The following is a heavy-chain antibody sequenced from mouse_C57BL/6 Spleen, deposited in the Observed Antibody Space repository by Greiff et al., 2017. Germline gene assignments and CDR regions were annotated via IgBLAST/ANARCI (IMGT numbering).Heavy chain of an antibody. CDR1: GYTFTSYW. CDR3: ARAYYYGSSWEYYFDY. J-gene: IGHJ2*01. D-gene: IGHD1-1*01. CDR2: IYPGSGST. Sequence: QVQLQQPGAELVKPGASVKMSCKASGYTFTSYWITWVKQRPGQGLEWIGDIYPGSGSTNYNEKFKSKATLTVDTSSSTAYMQLSSLTSEDSAVYYCARAYYYGSSWEYYFDYWGQGTTLTVSS. V-gene: IGHV1-55*01.